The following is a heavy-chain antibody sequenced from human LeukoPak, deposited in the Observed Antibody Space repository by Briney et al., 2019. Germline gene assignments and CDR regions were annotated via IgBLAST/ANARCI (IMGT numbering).Heavy chain of an antibody. CDR3: AKGIAVAFAYYFDY. V-gene: IGHV3-30*02. D-gene: IGHD6-19*01. CDR1: GFTFSNFG. CDR2: IRYDGDNK. Sequence: PGGSLRLSCAASGFTFSNFGMHWVRQAPGKGLEWVALIRYDGDNKHYADSVKGRFTISRDNSMDTLYLQMNSLRAEDTATYYCAKGIAVAFAYYFDYWGQGTLVTVSS. J-gene: IGHJ4*02.